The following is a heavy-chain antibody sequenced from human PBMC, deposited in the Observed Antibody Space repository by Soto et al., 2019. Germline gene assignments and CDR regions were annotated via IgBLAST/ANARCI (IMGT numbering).Heavy chain of an antibody. CDR3: ASLYSSSWEP. V-gene: IGHV3-30*19. Sequence: PGGSLRLSCAASGFTFSSYGMHWVRQAPGKGLEWVAVISYDGSNKYYADSVKGRFTISRDNSKNTLYLQMNSLRAEDTAVYYCASLYSSSWEPWGQGTLVTVSS. CDR1: GFTFSSYG. D-gene: IGHD6-13*01. CDR2: ISYDGSNK. J-gene: IGHJ5*02.